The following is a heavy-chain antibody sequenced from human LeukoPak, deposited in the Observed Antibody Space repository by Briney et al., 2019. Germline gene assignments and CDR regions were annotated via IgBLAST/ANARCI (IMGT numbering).Heavy chain of an antibody. CDR3: ASQYSSGWDFDY. Sequence: PSETLSLTCTVSGGSISSSSYYWGWIRQPPGKELEWIGSIYYSGSTYYNPSLKSRVTISVDTSKNQFSLKLSSVTAADTAVYYCASQYSSGWDFDYWGQGTLVTVSS. CDR1: GGSISSSSYY. V-gene: IGHV4-39*07. J-gene: IGHJ4*02. CDR2: IYYSGST. D-gene: IGHD6-19*01.